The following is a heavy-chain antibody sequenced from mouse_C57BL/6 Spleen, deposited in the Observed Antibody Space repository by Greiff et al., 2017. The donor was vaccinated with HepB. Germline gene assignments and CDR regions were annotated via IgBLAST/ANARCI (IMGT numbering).Heavy chain of an antibody. CDR3: ARYDSYAMDY. Sequence: VQLQQPGAELVKPGASVKLSCKASGYTFTSYWMQWVKQRPGQGLEWIGEIDPSDSYTNYNQKFKGKATLTVDISSSTAYMQLSSLTSEDSAVYYCARYDSYAMDYWGQGTSVTVSS. V-gene: IGHV1-50*01. CDR2: IDPSDSYT. CDR1: GYTFTSYW. J-gene: IGHJ4*01.